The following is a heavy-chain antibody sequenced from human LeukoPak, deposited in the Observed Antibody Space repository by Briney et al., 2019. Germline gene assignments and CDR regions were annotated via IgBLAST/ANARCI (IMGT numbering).Heavy chain of an antibody. J-gene: IGHJ4*02. V-gene: IGHV3-9*01. D-gene: IGHD3-22*01. CDR1: GFTFDDYA. CDR3: ARDIVRPRSSGYYQALDY. CDR2: ISWNSGSI. Sequence: GGSLRLSCAASGFTFDDYAMHWVRQAPGKGLEWVSGISWNSGSIGYADSVKGRFTISRDNSKNTLYLQMNSLRAEDTAVYYCARDIVRPRSSGYYQALDYWGQGTLATVSS.